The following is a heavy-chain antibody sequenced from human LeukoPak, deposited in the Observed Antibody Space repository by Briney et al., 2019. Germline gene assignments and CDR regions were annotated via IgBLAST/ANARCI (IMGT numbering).Heavy chain of an antibody. J-gene: IGHJ4*02. CDR1: GHSISSGYY. CDR2: IYHSGST. D-gene: IGHD3-22*01. V-gene: IGHV4-38-2*02. Sequence: PSETLSLTCTVSGHSISSGYYRGWTRQPPGKGLEWIGSIYHSGSTYYNPSLKSRVTISVDTSKNQFSLKLSSVTAADTAVYYCARDYYDSRLALDYWGQGTLVTVSS. CDR3: ARDYYDSRLALDY.